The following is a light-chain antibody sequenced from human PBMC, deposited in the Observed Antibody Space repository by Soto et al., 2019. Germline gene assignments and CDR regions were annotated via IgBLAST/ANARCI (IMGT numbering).Light chain of an antibody. Sequence: MTQSPLSLPVTPGEPASISCRSSQSLLHSNGYNYLDWYLQKPGQSPQLLIYLGSNRASGVPDRFSGSGSGTDFTLKISRVEAEDVGVYYCMQALQTPTFGQGTRLEIK. V-gene: IGKV2-28*01. CDR2: LGS. CDR1: QSLLHSNGYNY. CDR3: MQALQTPT. J-gene: IGKJ5*01.